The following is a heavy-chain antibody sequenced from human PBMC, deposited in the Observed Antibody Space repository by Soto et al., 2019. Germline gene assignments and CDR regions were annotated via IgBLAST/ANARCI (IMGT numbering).Heavy chain of an antibody. D-gene: IGHD5-12*01. CDR1: GFTFSSYG. J-gene: IGHJ4*02. CDR3: AKDLLSGYDFGY. V-gene: IGHV3-30*18. Sequence: GGSLRLSCAASGFTFSSYGMHWVRQAPGKGLEWVAVISYDGSNKYYADSVKGRFTISRDNSKNTLYLQMNSLRAEDTAVYYCAKDLLSGYDFGYWGQGTLVTVSS. CDR2: ISYDGSNK.